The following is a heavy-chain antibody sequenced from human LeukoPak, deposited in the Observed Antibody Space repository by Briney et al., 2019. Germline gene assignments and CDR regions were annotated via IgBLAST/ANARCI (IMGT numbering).Heavy chain of an antibody. Sequence: PSQTLSLTCTVSGGSISSGSYYWSWIRQPAGKGLEWIGYIYYSGSTNYNPSLKSRVTISVDTSKNQFSLKLSSVTAADTAVYYCARVWGSFLFDYWGQGTLVTVSS. CDR3: ARVWGSFLFDY. J-gene: IGHJ4*02. V-gene: IGHV4-61*10. D-gene: IGHD3-16*01. CDR2: IYYSGST. CDR1: GGSISSGSYY.